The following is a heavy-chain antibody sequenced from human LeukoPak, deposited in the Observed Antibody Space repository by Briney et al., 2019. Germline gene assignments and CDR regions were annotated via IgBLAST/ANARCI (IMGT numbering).Heavy chain of an antibody. V-gene: IGHV3-23*01. CDR2: ISGSGGST. D-gene: IGHD6-19*01. J-gene: IGHJ6*03. CDR1: GFTFSSYA. CDR3: AKDRVAVAGTGRADYYYYYMDV. Sequence: PGGSLRLSCAASGFTFSSYAMSWVRQAPGKGLEWVSAISGSGGSTYYADSVKGRFTISRDNSKNTLYLQMNSLRAEDTAVYYCAKDRVAVAGTGRADYYYYYMDVWGKGTTVTASS.